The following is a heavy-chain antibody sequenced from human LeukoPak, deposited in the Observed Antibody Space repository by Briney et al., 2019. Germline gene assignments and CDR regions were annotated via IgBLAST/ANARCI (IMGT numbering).Heavy chain of an antibody. CDR2: ISSSGSTI. V-gene: IGHV3-11*04. D-gene: IGHD6-19*01. Sequence: PGGSLRLSCAASGFTFSDYYMSWIRQAPGKGLEWVSYISSSGSTIYYADSVRGRFTISRDNAKNSLYLQMNTVRADDTAVYYCAGEGSGWLPNYWGRGTLVSVSS. CDR3: AGEGSGWLPNY. CDR1: GFTFSDYY. J-gene: IGHJ4*02.